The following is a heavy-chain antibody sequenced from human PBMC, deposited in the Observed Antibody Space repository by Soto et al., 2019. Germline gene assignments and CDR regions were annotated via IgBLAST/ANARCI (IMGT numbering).Heavy chain of an antibody. J-gene: IGHJ5*02. V-gene: IGHV1-69*01. CDR2: IIPIVHTA. CDR3: AMITMIHSFDA. Sequence: QVQLVQSGAEVKKPGSSVKVSCKASGGTFRSNGISWVGQAPGQGLEWLGGIIPIVHTASYAQTFGGRATITADESTTTAYTELRSLRSEDTAVYYCAMITMIHSFDAWGQGTLVTVSS. D-gene: IGHD3-22*01. CDR1: GGTFRSNG.